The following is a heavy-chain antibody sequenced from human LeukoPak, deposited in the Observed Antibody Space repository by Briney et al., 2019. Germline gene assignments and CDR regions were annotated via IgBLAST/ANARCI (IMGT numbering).Heavy chain of an antibody. CDR1: GFTFSSYG. CDR2: ISYDGSNK. D-gene: IGHD6-13*01. V-gene: IGHV3-30*03. Sequence: GRSLRLSCAASGFTFSSYGMHWVRQAPGKGLEWVAVISYDGSNKYYADSVKGRFTISRDNSKNTLYLQMNSLRAEDTAVYYCARDGTGIAAATFDYWGQGTLVTVSS. CDR3: ARDGTGIAAATFDY. J-gene: IGHJ4*02.